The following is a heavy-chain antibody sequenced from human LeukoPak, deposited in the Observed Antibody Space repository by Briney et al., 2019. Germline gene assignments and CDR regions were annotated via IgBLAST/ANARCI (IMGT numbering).Heavy chain of an antibody. CDR3: ARGVGYNFWYS. V-gene: IGHV3-53*01. D-gene: IGHD5-24*01. CDR1: GFTVSSSY. J-gene: IGHJ4*02. Sequence: PGGSLRLSCAASGFTVSSSYMSWVRQAPGKGLEWVSVFYVGGNTYYADSVTGRFTISRDNSKNTVYLQMDSLRAEDTAVYHCARGVGYNFWYSWGQGTLVTVSS. CDR2: FYVGGNT.